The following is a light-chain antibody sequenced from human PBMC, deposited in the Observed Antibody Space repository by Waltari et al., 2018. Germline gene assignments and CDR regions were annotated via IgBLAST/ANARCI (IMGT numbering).Light chain of an antibody. CDR2: DAS. CDR1: QDISNY. CDR3: QQYDNLKIT. Sequence: IQMTQSPSSLSASVGDSVNITCQASQDISNYLNWYQQKPGKAPKLLIYDASNLETGVPSRFSGSGSGTDFTFTISSLQPEDIATYYCQQYDNLKITFGQGTRLEIK. J-gene: IGKJ5*01. V-gene: IGKV1-33*01.